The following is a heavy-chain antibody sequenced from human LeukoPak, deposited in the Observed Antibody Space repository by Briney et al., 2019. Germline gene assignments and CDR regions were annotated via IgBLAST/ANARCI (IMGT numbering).Heavy chain of an antibody. CDR2: IYYSGST. Sequence: SETLSLTCTVSGGSINSYYWSWIRQPPGKGLEWIGYIYYSGSTNYNPSLKSRVTISVDTSKNQFSLKLSSVTAADTAVYYCARMKGTTVKSSYYFDYWGQGTLVTVSS. D-gene: IGHD4-11*01. J-gene: IGHJ4*02. CDR1: GGSINSYY. CDR3: ARMKGTTVKSSYYFDY. V-gene: IGHV4-59*01.